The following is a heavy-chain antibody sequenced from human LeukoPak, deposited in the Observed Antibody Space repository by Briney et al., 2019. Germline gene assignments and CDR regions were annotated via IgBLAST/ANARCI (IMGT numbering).Heavy chain of an antibody. D-gene: IGHD3/OR15-3a*01. CDR2: IHAGGRT. CDR1: GFTVSGNY. CDR3: ARDLDLGRWAN. Sequence: GRSLRLSCAASGFTVSGNYMSWVRQAPGKGLEWVSVIHAGGRTFYADSVKGRFTISRDNSKNTLYLQINSLRAEDTAVYYCARDLDLGRWANWGQGTLVTVSS. J-gene: IGHJ4*02. V-gene: IGHV3-66*01.